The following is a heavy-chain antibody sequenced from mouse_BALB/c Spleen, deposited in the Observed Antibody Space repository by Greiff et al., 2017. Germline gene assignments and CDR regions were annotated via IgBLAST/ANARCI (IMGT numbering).Heavy chain of an antibody. J-gene: IGHJ2*01. V-gene: IGHV5-9-1*01. CDR2: ISSGGSYT. D-gene: IGHD4-1*01. Sequence: EVMLVESGGGLVKPGGSLKLSCAASGFTFSSYAMSWVRQTPEKRLEWVATISSGGSYTYYPDSVKGRFTISRDNAKNTLYLQMSSLRSEDTAMYYCARTGPYFDYWGQGTTLTVSS. CDR1: GFTFSSYA. CDR3: ARTGPYFDY.